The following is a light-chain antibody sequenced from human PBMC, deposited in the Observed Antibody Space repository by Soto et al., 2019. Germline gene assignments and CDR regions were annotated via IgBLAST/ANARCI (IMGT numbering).Light chain of an antibody. Sequence: EIVMTQSPATLSVSPGERTTLSCRASQRVSSDVAWYQQKPGQAPRLLIYGASTRATGIPARFSGSGSGTEFTLTINSLQSEDFGLYYCQQYNNWPWTFGQGTKVEIK. J-gene: IGKJ1*01. V-gene: IGKV3-15*01. CDR1: QRVSSD. CDR3: QQYNNWPWT. CDR2: GAS.